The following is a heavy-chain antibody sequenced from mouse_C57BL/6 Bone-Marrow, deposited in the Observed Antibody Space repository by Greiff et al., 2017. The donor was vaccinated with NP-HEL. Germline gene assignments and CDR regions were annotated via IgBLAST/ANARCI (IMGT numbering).Heavy chain of an antibody. CDR2: IYPGGGYT. J-gene: IGHJ1*03. Sequence: ESGAELVRPGTSVKMSCKASGYTFTNYWIGWAKQRPGHGLEWIGDIYPGGGYTNYNEKFKGKATLTADKSSSTAYMQFSSLTSEDSAIYYCARAPYYYGDWYFDVWGTGTTVTVSS. D-gene: IGHD1-1*01. CDR3: ARAPYYYGDWYFDV. V-gene: IGHV1-63*01. CDR1: GYTFTNYW.